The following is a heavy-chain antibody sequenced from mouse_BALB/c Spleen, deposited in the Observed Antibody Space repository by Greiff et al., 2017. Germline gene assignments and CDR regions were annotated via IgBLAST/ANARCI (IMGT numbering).Heavy chain of an antibody. CDR2: INPSTGYT. CDR3: ATFTTVVATEAY. D-gene: IGHD1-1*01. J-gene: IGHJ3*01. V-gene: IGHV1-7*01. CDR1: GYTFTSYW. Sequence: QVQLQQSGAELAKPGASVKMSCKASGYTFTSYWMHWVKQRPGQGLEWIGYINPSTGYTEYNQKFKDKATLTADKSSSTAYMQLSSLTSEDSAVYYCATFTTVVATEAYWGQGTLVTVSA.